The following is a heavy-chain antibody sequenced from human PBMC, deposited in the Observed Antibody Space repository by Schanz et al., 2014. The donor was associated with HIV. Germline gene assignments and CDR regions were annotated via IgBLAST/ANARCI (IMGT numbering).Heavy chain of an antibody. CDR2: MNPNSGNT. CDR3: ARGRRDVSMIVLYWLDP. CDR1: GYTFTAYY. Sequence: QVQLMQSGAEVKEPGASVKVSCKASGYTFTAYYIHWVRQAPGQGLEWMGWMNPNSGNTGYAQKFRGRVTMTRNTSTGTAYMELSSLRSDDTAVYYCARGRRDVSMIVLYWLDPWGQGTLVTVSS. D-gene: IGHD3-22*01. V-gene: IGHV1-8*02. J-gene: IGHJ5*02.